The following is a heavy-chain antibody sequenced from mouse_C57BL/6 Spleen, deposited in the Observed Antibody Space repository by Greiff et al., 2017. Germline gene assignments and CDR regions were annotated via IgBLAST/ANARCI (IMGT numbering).Heavy chain of an antibody. J-gene: IGHJ2*01. V-gene: IGHV1-50*01. Sequence: VQLQQPGAELVKPGASVKLSCKASGYTFTSYWMQWVQQRPGQGLEWIGEIDPSDSYTNYNQKFKGKATLTVDTSSSTAYMQLSSLTSEDSAVYYCARRAAPYYFDYGGQGTTLTVSS. D-gene: IGHD3-3*01. CDR1: GYTFTSYW. CDR2: IDPSDSYT. CDR3: ARRAAPYYFDY.